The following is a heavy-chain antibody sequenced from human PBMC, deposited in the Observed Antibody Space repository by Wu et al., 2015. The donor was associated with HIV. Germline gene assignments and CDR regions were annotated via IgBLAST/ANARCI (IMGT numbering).Heavy chain of an antibody. D-gene: IGHD2-15*01. J-gene: IGHJ4*02. V-gene: IGHV1-2*02. CDR3: AKDHVVVAATPTRPDY. CDR1: GYTFTGYY. Sequence: QVQLVQSGAEVKKPGASVKVSCKASGYTFTGYYMHWVRLAPGQGLEWMGWINPNSGATNYAPNFQGRVTMTRDTSISTAYMELSRLTSDDTALYYCAKDHVVVAATPTRPDYWGQGTLVTVSS. CDR2: INPNSGAT.